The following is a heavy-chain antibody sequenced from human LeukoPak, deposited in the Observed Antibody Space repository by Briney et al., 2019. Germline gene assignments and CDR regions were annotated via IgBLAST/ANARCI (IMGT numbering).Heavy chain of an antibody. Sequence: WGSLRLSCAASGFTFSNYAMTWVRQAPGKGLEWVSGISSGGGTTNHADSVKGRFTISRDNSKNTMYLQMNSLRAEDTAVYYCAKAITATTGYFDYWGQGSLVTVSS. D-gene: IGHD6-25*01. CDR1: GFTFSNYA. CDR2: ISSGGGTT. J-gene: IGHJ4*02. CDR3: AKAITATTGYFDY. V-gene: IGHV3-23*01.